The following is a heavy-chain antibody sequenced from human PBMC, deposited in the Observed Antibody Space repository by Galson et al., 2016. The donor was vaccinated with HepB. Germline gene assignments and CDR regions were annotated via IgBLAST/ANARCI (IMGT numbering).Heavy chain of an antibody. J-gene: IGHJ4*02. V-gene: IGHV3-30*04. D-gene: IGHD3-3*01. CDR2: ISYDERNK. Sequence: SLRLSCAVSGFSFSDYPMHWVRQAPGKGLEWVSVISYDERNKSYADSVKGRFTISRDTSKNTVHLQMNSLRVEDTAVYYCARGGGHYDFWRGYQYYLDHWGQGTLVTVSS. CDR1: GFSFSDYP. CDR3: ARGGGHYDFWRGYQYYLDH.